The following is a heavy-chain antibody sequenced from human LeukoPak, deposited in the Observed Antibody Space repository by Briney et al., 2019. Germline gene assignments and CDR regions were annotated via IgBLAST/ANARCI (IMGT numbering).Heavy chain of an antibody. J-gene: IGHJ4*02. V-gene: IGHV1-46*01. CDR1: GYTFTSYA. CDR3: ARGRGHFDY. Sequence: ASVKVSCKASGYTFTSYAMHWVRQAPGQGLEWVGIINPSGGSTSYAQNFQGRVTMTRDTSTNTVYMELSSLRSEDTAVYYCARGRGHFDYWGQGTLVTVSS. CDR2: INPSGGST.